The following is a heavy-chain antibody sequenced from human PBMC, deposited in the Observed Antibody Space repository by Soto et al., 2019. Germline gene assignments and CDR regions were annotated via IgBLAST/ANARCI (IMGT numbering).Heavy chain of an antibody. CDR3: ARAPHDLYCSGGSCRFFYY. CDR2: IYYSGST. D-gene: IGHD2-15*01. V-gene: IGHV4-59*01. Sequence: QVQLQESGPGLVKPSETLSLTCTVSGGSISSYYWSWIRQPPGKGLEWIGYIYYSGSTNYNPSLKSRVNISVDTSKNQFSLKLSSVTAADTAVYYCARAPHDLYCSGGSCRFFYYWGQGTLVTVSS. J-gene: IGHJ4*02. CDR1: GGSISSYY.